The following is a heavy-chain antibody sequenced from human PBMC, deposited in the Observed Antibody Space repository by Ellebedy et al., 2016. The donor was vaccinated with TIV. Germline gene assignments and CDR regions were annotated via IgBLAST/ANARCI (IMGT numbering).Heavy chain of an antibody. CDR2: IYSSGGT. Sequence: GESLKISCAASGFTFSSYWMSWVRQAPGRGLEWVSTIYSSGGTYYAGSVKGRFTISRDNSKHTLYLQMNSLRAEETAVYYCAGGISVAGTSLGFWGQGTMVTVSS. V-gene: IGHV3-53*01. CDR3: AGGISVAGTSLGF. D-gene: IGHD6-19*01. J-gene: IGHJ3*01. CDR1: GFTFSSYW.